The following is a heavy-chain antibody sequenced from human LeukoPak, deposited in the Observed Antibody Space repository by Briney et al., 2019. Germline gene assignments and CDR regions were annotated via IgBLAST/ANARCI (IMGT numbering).Heavy chain of an antibody. J-gene: IGHJ5*02. D-gene: IGHD1-1*01. V-gene: IGHV3-21*06. CDR3: ARDAGGRTQREGWFDP. CDR2: TSSGSSWI. CDR1: GFTFSSYS. Sequence: GGSLRLSCVASGFTFSSYSMNWVRQTPGKGLEWVASTSSGSSWIYYADSVRGRFTISRDNAKNLLYLQMNSLRVEDTAIYYCARDAGGRTQREGWFDPWGQGTLVTVSS.